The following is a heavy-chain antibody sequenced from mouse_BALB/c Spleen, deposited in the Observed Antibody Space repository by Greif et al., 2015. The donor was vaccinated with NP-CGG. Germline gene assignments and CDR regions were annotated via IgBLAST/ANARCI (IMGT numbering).Heavy chain of an antibody. V-gene: IGHV1-7*01. CDR1: GYTFTSYW. Sequence: QVQLQQSGAELAKPGASVKMSCKASGYTFTSYWMHWAKQRPGQGLEWIGYINPSTGYTEYNQKFKDKATLTADKSSSTAYMQLSSLTSEDSAVYYCASSYYYGSSYYAMDYWGQGTSVTVSS. J-gene: IGHJ4*01. CDR3: ASSYYYGSSYYAMDY. CDR2: INPSTGYT. D-gene: IGHD1-1*01.